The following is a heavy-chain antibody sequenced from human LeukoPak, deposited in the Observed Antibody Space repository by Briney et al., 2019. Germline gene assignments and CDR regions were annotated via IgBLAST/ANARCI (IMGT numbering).Heavy chain of an antibody. Sequence: PSETVSLTCIVSGGSISSYYWSWIRQPPGKGLEWIGSIYYSGSTNYNPSLKSRVTISADTSKNQFSLKLSSVTAADTAVYYCARGRGGVVRGVIITGFDYWGQGTLVTVSS. D-gene: IGHD3-10*01. CDR1: GGSISSYY. J-gene: IGHJ4*02. V-gene: IGHV4-59*08. CDR3: ARGRGGVVRGVIITGFDY. CDR2: IYYSGST.